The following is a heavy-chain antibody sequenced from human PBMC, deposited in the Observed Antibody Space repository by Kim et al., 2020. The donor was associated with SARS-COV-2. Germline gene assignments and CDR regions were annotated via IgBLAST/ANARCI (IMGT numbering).Heavy chain of an antibody. CDR3: AKQGGIFELYTYYGMDV. V-gene: IGHV3-30*18. D-gene: IGHD2-15*01. CDR2: ISYEGSKK. Sequence: GGSLRLSCTVSGFTFNSYGMHWVRQAPGKGLEWVAFISYEGSKKQYLDSLKGRFTITRDYSKNTLYLQMNSLRAEDTAVYYCAKQGGIFELYTYYGMDVWGQGTTVTVSS. CDR1: GFTFNSYG. J-gene: IGHJ6*02.